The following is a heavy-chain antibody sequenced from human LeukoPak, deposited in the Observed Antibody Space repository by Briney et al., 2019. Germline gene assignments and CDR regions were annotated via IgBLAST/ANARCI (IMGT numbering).Heavy chain of an antibody. J-gene: IGHJ4*02. D-gene: IGHD3-9*01. CDR3: ANLVLRYFDWLFDY. CDR2: IRYDGSNK. Sequence: PGGSLTLSCAASGFTFSNYGMHWVRQAPGKGLAWVAFIRYDGSNKYYADSVKGRFTISRDNSKNTLYLQMNSLRAEDTAVYYCANLVLRYFDWLFDYWGQGTLVTVSS. V-gene: IGHV3-30*02. CDR1: GFTFSNYG.